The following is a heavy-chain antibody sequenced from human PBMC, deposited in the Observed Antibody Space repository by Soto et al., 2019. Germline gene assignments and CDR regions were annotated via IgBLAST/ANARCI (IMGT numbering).Heavy chain of an antibody. D-gene: IGHD3-3*01. V-gene: IGHV3-48*02. Sequence: EVQLVESGGGLVQPGGSLRLSCAASGFTFSSYSMNWVRQAPGKGLEWVSYISSSSSTIYYADSVKGRFTISRDNAKNSLYLQMNGLRDEDTAVYYCARNYDFWSGYYGMDVWGQGTTVTVSS. CDR2: ISSSSSTI. CDR3: ARNYDFWSGYYGMDV. J-gene: IGHJ6*02. CDR1: GFTFSSYS.